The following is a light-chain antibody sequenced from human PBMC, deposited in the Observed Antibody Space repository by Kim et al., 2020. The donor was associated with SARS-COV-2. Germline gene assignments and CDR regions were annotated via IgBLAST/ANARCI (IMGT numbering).Light chain of an antibody. V-gene: IGLV1-44*01. Sequence: QSVLTQPPSASGTPGQRVTISCSGSNSNIGRNPVNWYQQLPETAPKLLIYNNNQWPSGVPDRFSGSKSGTAASLAISGLQSEDEADYAAWDDRLNGHVFGTGTQLTVL. J-gene: IGLJ1*01. CDR1: NSNIGRNP. CDR3: AAWDDRLNGHV. CDR2: NNN.